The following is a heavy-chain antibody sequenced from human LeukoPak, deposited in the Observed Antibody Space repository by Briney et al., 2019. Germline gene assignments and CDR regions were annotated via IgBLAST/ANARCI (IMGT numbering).Heavy chain of an antibody. CDR2: INAGNGNT. CDR1: GYTFTSYG. V-gene: IGHV1-18*01. CDR3: ARGGRYCSGGTCYPTLDY. Sequence: ASVKVSCKASGYTFTSYGISWVRQAPGQGLEWMGWINAGNGNTKYSQKFQGRVTITRDTSASTAYMDLSSLRSEDTAVYSCARGGRYCSGGTCYPTLDYWGQGTLVTVSS. J-gene: IGHJ4*02. D-gene: IGHD2-15*01.